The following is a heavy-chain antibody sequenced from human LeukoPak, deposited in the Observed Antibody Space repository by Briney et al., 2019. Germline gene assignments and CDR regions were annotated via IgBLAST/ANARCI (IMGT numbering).Heavy chain of an antibody. CDR1: GFTLSSYS. V-gene: IGHV3-21*01. CDR2: ISRSSAYI. J-gene: IGHJ3*02. Sequence: GGSLRLSCATSGFTLSSYSMNWVRQAPGKGLEWVSSISRSSAYIYYADSVKGRFTISRDNAKNSLYLQMNSLRAEDTAVYYCASFPPYMVRTDAFDIWGQGTMVTVSS. CDR3: ASFPPYMVRTDAFDI. D-gene: IGHD3-10*01.